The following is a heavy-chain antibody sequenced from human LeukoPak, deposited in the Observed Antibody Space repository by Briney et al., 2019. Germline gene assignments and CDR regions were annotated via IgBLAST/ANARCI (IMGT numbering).Heavy chain of an antibody. CDR1: GFPFRNYS. Sequence: GGSLRLSCTTSGFPFRNYSMNWVRQAPGRGLQWVSAISASGRTTKYADPVKGRFTISRDNSRNTLYLHVGSLRPGDTALYFCAKDDAGFGEDFDSWGQGTLVIVSS. V-gene: IGHV3-23*01. CDR3: AKDDAGFGEDFDS. CDR2: ISASGRTT. J-gene: IGHJ4*02. D-gene: IGHD3-10*01.